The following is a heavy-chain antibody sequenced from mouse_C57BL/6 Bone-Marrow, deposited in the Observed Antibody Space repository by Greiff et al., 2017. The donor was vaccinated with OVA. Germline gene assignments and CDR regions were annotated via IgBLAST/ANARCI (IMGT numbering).Heavy chain of an antibody. Sequence: EVQLQQSGAELVRPGSSVKMSCKTSGYTFTSYGINWVKQRPGQGLEWIGYIYIGNGYTEYNDKFKGKATLTSDTSSSTAYMQLSSLTSEDSAIYFCARHLWYFDVWGTGTTVTVSS. J-gene: IGHJ1*03. CDR1: GYTFTSYG. V-gene: IGHV1-58*01. CDR2: IYIGNGYT. CDR3: ARHLWYFDV.